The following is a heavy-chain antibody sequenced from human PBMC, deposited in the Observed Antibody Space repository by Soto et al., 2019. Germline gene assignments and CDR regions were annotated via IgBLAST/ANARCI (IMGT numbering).Heavy chain of an antibody. J-gene: IGHJ6*02. CDR1: GFTFSSYA. Sequence: PGGSLRLSCAASGFTFSSYAMSWVRQAPGKGLEWVSAISGSGGSTYYADSVKGRFTISRDNSTNTLYLQMNSLRAEDTAVYYCARPDSVSSWSGHYYYGMDVWGQGTTVTVSS. V-gene: IGHV3-23*01. CDR3: ARPDSVSSWSGHYYYGMDV. D-gene: IGHD6-13*01. CDR2: ISGSGGST.